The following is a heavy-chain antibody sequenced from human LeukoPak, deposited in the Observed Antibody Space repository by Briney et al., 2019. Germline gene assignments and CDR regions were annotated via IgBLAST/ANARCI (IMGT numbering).Heavy chain of an antibody. CDR1: GFTVSSNY. D-gene: IGHD2-2*01. CDR3: ARRVVQGDWFDP. CDR2: IYSGGST. V-gene: IGHV3-66*04. Sequence: GGSLRLSCAASGFTVSSNYMSWVRQAPGKGLEWVSVIYSGGSTYYADSVKGRFTISRDNSKNTLYLQMNSLRAEDTAVYYCARRVVQGDWFDPWGQGTLVTVSS. J-gene: IGHJ5*02.